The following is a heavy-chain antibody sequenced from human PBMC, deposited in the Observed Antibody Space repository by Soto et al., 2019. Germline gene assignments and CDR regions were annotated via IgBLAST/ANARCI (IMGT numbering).Heavy chain of an antibody. CDR1: GFTFSSYG. CDR3: PKGPCSSTSCYTGGGGDFDY. D-gene: IGHD2-2*02. CDR2: ISYDGSNK. J-gene: IGHJ4*02. Sequence: QVQLVESGGGVVQPGRSLRLSCAASGFTFSSYGMHWVRQAPGKGLEWVAVISYDGSNKYYADSVKGRFTISRDNSKNTLYLQMNSLRAEDTAVYYCPKGPCSSTSCYTGGGGDFDYWGQGTLVTVSS. V-gene: IGHV3-30*18.